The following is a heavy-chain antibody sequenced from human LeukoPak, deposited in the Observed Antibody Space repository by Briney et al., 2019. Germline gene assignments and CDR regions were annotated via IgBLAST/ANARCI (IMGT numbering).Heavy chain of an antibody. V-gene: IGHV5-51*01. D-gene: IGHD6-19*01. CDR2: IYPGDSDT. CDR1: GYSFTSYW. J-gene: IGHJ4*02. Sequence: GESLKISCKGSGYSFTSYWIGWVRQMPGKGLEWRGIIYPGDSDTIYSPSFQGQVTISADKSISTAYLQCSSLKAADTAIYYCARRIGSGWSDYWGQGTLVIVSS. CDR3: ARRIGSGWSDY.